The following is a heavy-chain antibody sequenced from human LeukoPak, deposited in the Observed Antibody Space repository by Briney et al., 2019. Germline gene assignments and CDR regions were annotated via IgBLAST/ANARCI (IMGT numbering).Heavy chain of an antibody. D-gene: IGHD3-10*01. CDR2: INHSGST. CDR1: GGSFSGYY. J-gene: IGHJ4*02. Sequence: SETLSLTCAVYGGSFSGYYWSWVRQPPGKGLEWIGEINHSGSTNYNPSLKSRVTISVDTSKNQFSLKLSSVTAADTAVYYCARRVMVRGVTRKIDYWGQGTLVTVSS. CDR3: ARRVMVRGVTRKIDY. V-gene: IGHV4-34*01.